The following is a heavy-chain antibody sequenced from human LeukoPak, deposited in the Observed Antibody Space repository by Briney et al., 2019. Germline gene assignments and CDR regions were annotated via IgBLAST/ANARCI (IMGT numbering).Heavy chain of an antibody. CDR2: IYHSGST. CDR1: GGSISSSNW. V-gene: IGHV4-4*02. J-gene: IGHJ4*02. CDR3: ARTRYYYGSRSYGAPYYFDY. Sequence: PSETLSLTYAVSGGSISSSNWWSWVRQPPGKGLEWIGEIYHSGSTNYNPSLKRRVTISVDKSKNQFSLKLSSVTAADTAVYYCARTRYYYGSRSYGAPYYFDYWGQGTLVTVSS. D-gene: IGHD3-10*01.